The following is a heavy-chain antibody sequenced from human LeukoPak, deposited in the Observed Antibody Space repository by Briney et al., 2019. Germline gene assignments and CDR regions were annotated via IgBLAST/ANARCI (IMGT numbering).Heavy chain of an antibody. Sequence: PGGSLRLSCAASGFTFSSYAMHWVRQAPGKGLEWVAVISYDGSNKYYADSVKGRFTISRDNSKNTLYLQMNSLRAEDTAVYYCAREENSGYSSSWFLWELRTEGYYFDYWGQGTLVTVSS. J-gene: IGHJ4*02. D-gene: IGHD6-13*01. V-gene: IGHV3-30*04. CDR1: GFTFSSYA. CDR3: AREENSGYSSSWFLWELRTEGYYFDY. CDR2: ISYDGSNK.